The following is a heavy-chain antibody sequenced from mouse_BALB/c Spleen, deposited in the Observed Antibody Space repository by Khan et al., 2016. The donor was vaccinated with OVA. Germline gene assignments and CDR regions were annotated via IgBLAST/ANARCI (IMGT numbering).Heavy chain of an antibody. J-gene: IGHJ2*01. Sequence: EVQGVESGGGLVQSGGSRKLSCAASGFTFTSYGMHWIRQAPEKGLEWVAYISSDSNTIYYADTVKGRFTISRDNPKNTLFLQMTSLRSGDTAMYFCATSYFYGYYFDYWGRGTTLTVSS. CDR2: ISSDSNTI. D-gene: IGHD1-1*01. CDR1: GFTFTSYG. V-gene: IGHV5-17*02. CDR3: ATSYFYGYYFDY.